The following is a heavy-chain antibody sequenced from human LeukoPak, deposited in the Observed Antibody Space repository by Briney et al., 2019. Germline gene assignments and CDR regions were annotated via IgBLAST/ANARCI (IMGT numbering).Heavy chain of an antibody. V-gene: IGHV3-7*03. Sequence: PGGSLRLSCAASGFTFSSYWMSWVRQAPGKGLDWVANIKQDGSQKYYVDSVKGRFTISRDNAKNSLYLQMSNLRAEDTAVYFCARGGGLDVWGQGATVTVSS. CDR3: ARGGGLDV. CDR2: IKQDGSQK. CDR1: GFTFSSYW. D-gene: IGHD3-16*01. J-gene: IGHJ6*02.